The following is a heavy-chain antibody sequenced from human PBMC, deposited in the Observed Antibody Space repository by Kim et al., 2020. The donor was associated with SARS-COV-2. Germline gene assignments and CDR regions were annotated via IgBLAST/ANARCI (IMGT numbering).Heavy chain of an antibody. CDR3: ATTRYYFNY. V-gene: IGHV3-7*01. J-gene: IGHJ4*02. Sequence: SEKYYVDSVKGRFTISRDNAKNSLYLQMNSLRAEDTAVYYCATTRYYFNYWGQGTLVTVSS. D-gene: IGHD5-12*01. CDR2: SEK.